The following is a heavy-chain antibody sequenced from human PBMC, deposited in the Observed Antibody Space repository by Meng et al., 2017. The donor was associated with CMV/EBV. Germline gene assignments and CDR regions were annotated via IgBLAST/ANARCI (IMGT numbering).Heavy chain of an antibody. J-gene: IGHJ6*02. CDR1: GYTFTSYG. D-gene: IGHD6-13*01. V-gene: IGHV1-18*01. CDR3: ARDKVGYSSSWYGMDV. CDR2: ISAYNGNT. Sequence: VKFLCKASGYTFTSYGISWVRQAPGQGLEWMGWISAYNGNTNHAQKLQGRVTMTADTSTSTAYMELRSLRSDDTAVYYCARDKVGYSSSWYGMDVWGQGTTVTVSS.